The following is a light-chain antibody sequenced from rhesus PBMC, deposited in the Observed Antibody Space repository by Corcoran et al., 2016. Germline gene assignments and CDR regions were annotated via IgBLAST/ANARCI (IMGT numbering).Light chain of an antibody. Sequence: ETVMTQSPATLSLSPGERATLSCRASQTVSRSLVWYLQKPGQAPKLLIYGASNRATGSPDRFSGSGSETEFTLTISSLEPGDGGLYYCQQDFSGPPAFGQGTKVEIK. CDR3: QQDFSGPPA. V-gene: IGKV3-42*01. CDR1: QTVSRS. CDR2: GAS. J-gene: IGKJ1*01.